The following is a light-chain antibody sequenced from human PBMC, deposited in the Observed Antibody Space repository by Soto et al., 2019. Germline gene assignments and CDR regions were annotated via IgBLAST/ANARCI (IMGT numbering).Light chain of an antibody. J-gene: IGLJ1*01. CDR1: SSDIGGYNY. CDR3: SSYAGSNNYV. Sequence: QSVLAQPPSASGSPGQSVTISCTGTSSDIGGYNYVSWYQHHPGKAPKLMIYDVTKRPSGVPDRFSGSRSGNTASLTVSGLQAEDEADYYCSSYAGSNNYVFGTGTKATVL. CDR2: DVT. V-gene: IGLV2-8*01.